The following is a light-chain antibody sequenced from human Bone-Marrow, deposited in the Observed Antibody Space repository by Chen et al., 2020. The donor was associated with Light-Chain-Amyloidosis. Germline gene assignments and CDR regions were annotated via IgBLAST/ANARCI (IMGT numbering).Light chain of an antibody. V-gene: IGLV3-21*02. CDR2: DDS. CDR3: QVWDRGSDRPV. J-gene: IGLJ3*02. Sequence: SYVLTQPSSVSVAPGQTATIACGGNNIGSTSVHWYQQTPGQAPLLVVYDDSDRPSGIHERLSGSTSGDTATLTMSMVEAGDEADYYCQVWDRGSDRPVFGGGTKLTVL. CDR1: NIGSTS.